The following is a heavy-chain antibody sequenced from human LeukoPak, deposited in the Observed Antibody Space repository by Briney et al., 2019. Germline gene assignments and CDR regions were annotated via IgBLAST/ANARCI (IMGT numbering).Heavy chain of an antibody. J-gene: IGHJ4*02. CDR1: GFTFSTYFW. CDR3: VRDLDLGGYSSFVS. CDR2: LRSDGGSS. D-gene: IGHD4-23*01. Sequence: GSLRRSCAASGFTFSTYFWMHWVRQAPGKGLVWVSRLRSDGGSSAYADFVRGRFTISRDNAKNTLYLQMNSLRAEDTAVYYCVRDLDLGGYSSFVSWGQGTLVTVSS. V-gene: IGHV3-74*01.